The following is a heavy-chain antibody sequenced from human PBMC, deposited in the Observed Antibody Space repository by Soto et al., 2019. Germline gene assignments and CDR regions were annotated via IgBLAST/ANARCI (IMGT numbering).Heavy chain of an antibody. D-gene: IGHD6-13*01. Sequence: QVQLVQSGAEVKKPGSSVKVSCKASGGTFSSYTISWVRQAPGQGLEWMGRIIPILGIANYAQKFHGRVTITADKSTSTAYMELSSLRSEDTAVYYCARERIAAAGTFDYWGQGTLVTVSS. CDR3: ARERIAAAGTFDY. CDR2: IIPILGIA. CDR1: GGTFSSYT. J-gene: IGHJ4*02. V-gene: IGHV1-69*08.